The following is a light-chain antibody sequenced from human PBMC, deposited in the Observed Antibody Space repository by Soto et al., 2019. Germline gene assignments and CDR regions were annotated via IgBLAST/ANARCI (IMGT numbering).Light chain of an antibody. J-gene: IGLJ1*01. Sequence: SALTQPASVSGSPGEAITISCTGTSRDVGGYNRVSWYQQHPGKAPNLMVYDVTNRPSGVSYRFSGSKSGNTASLTISGLQAEDEADYYCNSYTSSSTYVFGTGTKVTVL. CDR2: DVT. CDR1: SRDVGGYNR. V-gene: IGLV2-14*03. CDR3: NSYTSSSTYV.